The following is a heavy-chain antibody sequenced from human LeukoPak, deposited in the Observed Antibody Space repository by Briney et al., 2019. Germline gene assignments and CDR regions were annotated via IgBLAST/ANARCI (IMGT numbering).Heavy chain of an antibody. CDR1: VGCLSSYY. D-gene: IGHD6-19*01. CDR2: IYYTGST. V-gene: IGHV4-59*01. Sequence: SETLSLTCTVSVGCLSSYYWSWIRQPPGKGLEWIGYIYYTGSTNYNPSPKRRVTISVDTSKNQFSLKLSSVTDADTAVYYCASHSVAGSHQFDPWGQGTLVTVSS. CDR3: ASHSVAGSHQFDP. J-gene: IGHJ5*02.